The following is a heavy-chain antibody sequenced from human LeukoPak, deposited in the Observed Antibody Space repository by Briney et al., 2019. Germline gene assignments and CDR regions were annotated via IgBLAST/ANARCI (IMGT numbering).Heavy chain of an antibody. CDR3: ARDGDWGSFDY. V-gene: IGHV3-48*03. Sequence: GGSLRLSCAASGFTFSSYEMNWVRQAPGRGLEWVSCISSSGSTIYYADSVKGRFTISRDNAKNSLYLQMNSLRAEDTAVYYCARDGDWGSFDYWGQGTLVTVSS. CDR1: GFTFSSYE. D-gene: IGHD7-27*01. J-gene: IGHJ4*02. CDR2: ISSSGSTI.